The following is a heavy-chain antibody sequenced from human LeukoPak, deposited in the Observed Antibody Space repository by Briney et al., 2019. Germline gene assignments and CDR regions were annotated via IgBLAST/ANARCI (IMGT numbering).Heavy chain of an antibody. J-gene: IGHJ4*02. CDR2: ISSSSSYI. CDR3: ARGGIVVVPAAPYFDF. CDR1: GFTFSSYS. D-gene: IGHD2-2*01. V-gene: IGHV3-21*01. Sequence: GGSLRLSCAASGFTFSSYSMNWVRQAPGKGLEWVSSISSSSSYIYYADSVKGRFTISRDNAKNSLYLQMNSLRAEDTAVYYCARGGIVVVPAAPYFDFWGQGTPANGSS.